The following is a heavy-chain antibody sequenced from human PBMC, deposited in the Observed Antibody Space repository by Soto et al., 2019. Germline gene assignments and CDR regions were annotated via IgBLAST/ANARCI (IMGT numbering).Heavy chain of an antibody. Sequence: GESLKISCKGSGYSFTTYWIGWVRQMPGKGLEWMGIIFPGDSDTRYSPSFQGQVTISADKSISTAYLQWSSLKASDTAMYYCVRVSGIFTGYYVAWGQGTLVTVSS. D-gene: IGHD3-9*01. CDR2: IFPGDSDT. V-gene: IGHV5-51*01. CDR3: VRVSGIFTGYYVA. J-gene: IGHJ5*02. CDR1: GYSFTTYW.